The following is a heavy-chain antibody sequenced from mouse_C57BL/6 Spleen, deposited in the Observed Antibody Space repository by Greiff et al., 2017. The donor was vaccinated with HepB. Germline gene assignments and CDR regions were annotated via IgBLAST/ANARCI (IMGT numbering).Heavy chain of an antibody. CDR3: ARDDYDRYAMDY. CDR1: GYSITSGYY. Sequence: EVKLEESGPGLVKPSQSLSLTCSVTGYSITSGYYWNWIRQFPGNTLEWMGYISYDGSNNYNPSLKNRISITRDTSKNQFFLKLNSVTTEDTATYYCARDDYDRYAMDYWGQGTSVTVSS. J-gene: IGHJ4*01. D-gene: IGHD2-4*01. V-gene: IGHV3-6*01. CDR2: ISYDGSN.